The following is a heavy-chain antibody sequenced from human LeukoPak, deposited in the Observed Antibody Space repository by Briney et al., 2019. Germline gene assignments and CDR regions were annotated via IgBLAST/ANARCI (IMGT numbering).Heavy chain of an antibody. CDR3: ASHSSAKPFDY. CDR2: ISYDGINK. Sequence: GGSLRLSCAASGFTFSSYAMHWVRQAPGKGLEWVAVISYDGINKYYADSVKGRFTISRDNSKNTLYLQMNSLRAEDTAVYYCASHSSAKPFDYWGQGTLVTVSS. J-gene: IGHJ4*02. CDR1: GFTFSSYA. V-gene: IGHV3-30-3*01. D-gene: IGHD2-2*01.